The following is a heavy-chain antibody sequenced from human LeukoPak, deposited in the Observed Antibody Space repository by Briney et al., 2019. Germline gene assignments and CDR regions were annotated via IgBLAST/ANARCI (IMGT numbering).Heavy chain of an antibody. CDR1: GFTFSDYY. J-gene: IGHJ4*02. Sequence: GGSLRLSCAASGFTFSDYYMSWIRQAPGKGLEWVSYISSSGSTIYYADSVKGRFTISRDNAKNSLYLQMNSLRAEDTAVYYCARDYLRVATIRGYFDYWGQGTLVTVSS. CDR2: ISSSGSTI. D-gene: IGHD5-12*01. CDR3: ARDYLRVATIRGYFDY. V-gene: IGHV3-11*01.